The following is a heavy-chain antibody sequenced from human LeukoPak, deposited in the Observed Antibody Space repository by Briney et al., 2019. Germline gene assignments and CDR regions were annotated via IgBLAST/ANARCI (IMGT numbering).Heavy chain of an antibody. V-gene: IGHV3-30*02. CDR3: AKAPVTTCSGAYDY. CDR2: IRYDGSNK. D-gene: IGHD2-15*01. Sequence: PGGSLRLSCAASGFTFSSYGMHWVRQAPGKGLEWVAFIRYDGSNKYYADSVKGRFTISRDSSKNTLYLQMNRLRAEDAAVYYCAKAPVTTCSGAYDYWGQGTLVTVSS. CDR1: GFTFSSYG. J-gene: IGHJ4*02.